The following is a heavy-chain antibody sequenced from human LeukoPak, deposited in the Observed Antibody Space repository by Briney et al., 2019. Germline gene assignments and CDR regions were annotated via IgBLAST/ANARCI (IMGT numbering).Heavy chain of an antibody. J-gene: IGHJ4*02. CDR2: INAGNGNT. CDR3: ARLGRGSGWYYHY. CDR1: GYTFTSYA. D-gene: IGHD6-19*01. Sequence: ASVKVSCKASGYTFTSYAMHWVRQAPGQRLEWMGWINAGNGNTKYSQKFQGRVTITRDTSASTAYMELSSLRSEDTAVYYYARLGRGSGWYYHYWGQGTLVTVSS. V-gene: IGHV1-3*01.